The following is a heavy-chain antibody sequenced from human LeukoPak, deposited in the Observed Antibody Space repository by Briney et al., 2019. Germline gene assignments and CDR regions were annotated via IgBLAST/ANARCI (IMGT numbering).Heavy chain of an antibody. Sequence: GGSLRLSCSASGFTFSAYAMYWGRQAPGKGLEYVSGISNNGGSSFYADSVKGRFTISRDNSKNTLYLQMSSLRAEDTAVYYCAKDYVAMVRGVDDAFDIWGQGTMVTVSS. J-gene: IGHJ3*02. CDR2: ISNNGGSS. CDR3: AKDYVAMVRGVDDAFDI. V-gene: IGHV3-64D*09. CDR1: GFTFSAYA. D-gene: IGHD3-10*01.